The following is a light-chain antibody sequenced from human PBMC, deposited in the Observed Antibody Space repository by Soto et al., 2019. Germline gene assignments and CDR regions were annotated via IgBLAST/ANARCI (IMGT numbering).Light chain of an antibody. CDR1: QSLSGSR. CDR3: QHYSNLPLT. Sequence: ESVLTTYPATLSLSPGERATLSCRASQSLSGSRLAWYQQKPGLGPRVLVYGASSRAPGIPDRFSGSGSGTDFTLTISRLEPEDFAVYYCQHYSNLPLTFGGGTKVDIK. CDR2: GAS. J-gene: IGKJ4*01. V-gene: IGKV3-20*01.